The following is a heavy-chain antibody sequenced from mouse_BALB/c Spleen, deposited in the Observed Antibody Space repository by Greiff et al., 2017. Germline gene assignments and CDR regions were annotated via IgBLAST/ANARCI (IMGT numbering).Heavy chain of an antibody. V-gene: IGHV1-18*01. CDR1: GYTFTDYN. CDR2: INPNNGGT. D-gene: IGHD2-1*01. CDR3: ARDGNYVYYAMDY. Sequence: VQLKESGPELVKPGASVKIPCKASGYTFTDYNMDWVKQSHGKSLEWIGDINPNNGGTIYNQKFKGKATLTVDKSSSTAYMELRSLTSEDTAVYYCARDGNYVYYAMDYWGQGTSVTVSS. J-gene: IGHJ4*01.